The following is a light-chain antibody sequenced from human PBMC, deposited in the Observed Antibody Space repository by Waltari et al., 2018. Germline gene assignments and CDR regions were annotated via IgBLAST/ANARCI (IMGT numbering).Light chain of an antibody. V-gene: IGLV1-51*01. CDR3: ATWDSRLSVVV. J-gene: IGLJ3*02. CDR1: SSNIGNND. Sequence: QSVFTQPPSVSAAPGQRVTISCSGGSSNIGNNDVSWYQQFPGTPPKLLITDNNKRPFGIPDRFSGSKSGTSATLGITGLQTGDEADYYCATWDSRLSVVVFGGGTKVTVL. CDR2: DNN.